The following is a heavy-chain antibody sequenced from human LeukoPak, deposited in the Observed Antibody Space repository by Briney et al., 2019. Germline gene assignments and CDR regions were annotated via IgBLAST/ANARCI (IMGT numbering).Heavy chain of an antibody. CDR3: ARDVIKLRYSSSSQGYYFDY. Sequence: GGSLRLSCAASGFTVSSNYMSWVRQAPGKGLEWVSVIYSGGSTYYADSVKGRFTISRDNSKNTLYLQMNSLRAEDTAVYYCARDVIKLRYSSSSQGYYFDYWGQGTLVTVSS. V-gene: IGHV3-66*01. D-gene: IGHD6-6*01. CDR1: GFTVSSNY. J-gene: IGHJ4*02. CDR2: IYSGGST.